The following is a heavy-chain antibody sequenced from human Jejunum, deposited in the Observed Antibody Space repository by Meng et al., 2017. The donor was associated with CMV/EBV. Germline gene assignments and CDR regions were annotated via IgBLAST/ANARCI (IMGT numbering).Heavy chain of an antibody. CDR3: ARSCREAYKECYFDY. Sequence: SGFSLSTSGMSVGWIRQPPGKALEWLALIYWDDDKRYSPSLKSRLTITKDSSKDQVVLTMSNMDPVDTATYYCARSCREAYKECYFDYWGQGTLVTVSS. J-gene: IGHJ4*02. D-gene: IGHD5-24*01. CDR1: GFSLSTSGMS. CDR2: IYWDDDK. V-gene: IGHV2-5*02.